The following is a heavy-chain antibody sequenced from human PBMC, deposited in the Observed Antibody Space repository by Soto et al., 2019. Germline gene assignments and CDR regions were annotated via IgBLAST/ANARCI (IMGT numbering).Heavy chain of an antibody. CDR3: ARVVDTAMAFDY. D-gene: IGHD5-18*01. Sequence: ASVKVSCKASGYTFTGYYMHWVRQAPGQGLEWMGWINPNSGGTNYAQKFQGWVTMTRETSISTAYMELSRLRSDDTAVYYCARVVDTAMAFDYWGQGTLVTVSS. V-gene: IGHV1-2*04. J-gene: IGHJ4*02. CDR2: INPNSGGT. CDR1: GYTFTGYY.